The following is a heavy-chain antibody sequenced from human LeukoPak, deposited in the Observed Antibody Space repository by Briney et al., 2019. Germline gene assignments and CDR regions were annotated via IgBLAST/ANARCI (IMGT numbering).Heavy chain of an antibody. CDR2: IYYSGST. CDR1: GGSISSSSYY. J-gene: IGHJ4*02. Sequence: PSETLSLTCTVSGGSISSSSYYWGWIRQPPGKGLEWIGSIYYSGSTYYNPSLKSRVTISVDTSKNQFSLKLSSVTAADTAVYYCHARGKPFGELSGWGQGTLVTVSS. V-gene: IGHV4-39*01. CDR3: HARGKPFGELSG. D-gene: IGHD3-10*01.